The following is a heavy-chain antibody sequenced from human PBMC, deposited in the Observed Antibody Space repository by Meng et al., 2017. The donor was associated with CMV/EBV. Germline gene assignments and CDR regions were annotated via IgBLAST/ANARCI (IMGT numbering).Heavy chain of an antibody. CDR1: GFTFSGSA. D-gene: IGHD3-3*01. V-gene: IGHV3-73*01. Sequence: GGSLRLSCAASGFTFSGSAMHWVRQASGKGLEWVGRIRSKASSYTTAYAATVKGRFTITRDDSKKTAYLQMNSLKTEDTAVYYGTRLLEAAGDAFDIWGQGTMVTVSS. CDR2: IRSKASSYTT. CDR3: TRLLEAAGDAFDI. J-gene: IGHJ3*02.